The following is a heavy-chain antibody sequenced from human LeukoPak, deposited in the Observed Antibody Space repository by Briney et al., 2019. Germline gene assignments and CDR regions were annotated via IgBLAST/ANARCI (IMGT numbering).Heavy chain of an antibody. CDR2: ISSSSSTI. CDR3: ARERRYDSSGYYYSFGWFDP. J-gene: IGHJ5*02. Sequence: GGSLRLSCAASGFTFSSYSMNWVRQAPGKGLEWVSYISSSSSTIYYADSVKGRFTISRDNAKNSLYLQMNSLRAEDTAVYYCARERRYDSSGYYYSFGWFDPWGQGTLVTVSS. CDR1: GFTFSSYS. D-gene: IGHD3-22*01. V-gene: IGHV3-48*01.